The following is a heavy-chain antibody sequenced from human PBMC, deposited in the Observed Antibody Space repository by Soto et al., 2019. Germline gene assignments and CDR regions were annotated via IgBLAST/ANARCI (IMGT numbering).Heavy chain of an antibody. CDR2: ISAYSGNI. V-gene: IGHV1-18*01. D-gene: IGHD2-2*01. Sequence: QVQLVQSGADVKKPGASVKVSCKTSGYTFTSYGTSWVRQVPGQGLEWMGWISAYSGNINYAQKFQDRVTMTTDTTTSTAYMELRSLRSDDTAVYYCARDCSRATCSFNYWGQGTLVTVSS. CDR1: GYTFTSYG. CDR3: ARDCSRATCSFNY. J-gene: IGHJ4*02.